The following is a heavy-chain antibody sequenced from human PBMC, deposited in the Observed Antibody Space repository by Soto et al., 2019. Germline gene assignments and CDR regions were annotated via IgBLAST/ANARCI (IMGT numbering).Heavy chain of an antibody. CDR2: ISSTTNYI. J-gene: IGHJ4*02. CDR3: AREAEDLTSNFDY. Sequence: EVQLVESGGGLVKPGGSLRLSCAASGFTFTRYSMNWVRQAPGKGLEWVSSISSTTNYIYYADSMKGRFTVSRDNAKNSLYLDMHSLSAEDTAVYYCAREAEDLTSNFDYWGQGTLVTVSS. V-gene: IGHV3-21*01. CDR1: GFTFTRYS.